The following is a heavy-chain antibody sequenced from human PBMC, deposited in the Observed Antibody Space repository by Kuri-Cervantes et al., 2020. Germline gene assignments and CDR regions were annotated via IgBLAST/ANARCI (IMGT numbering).Heavy chain of an antibody. CDR2: INHSGGT. J-gene: IGHJ4*02. V-gene: IGHV4-34*01. Sequence: SQTLALTCAIYGGSFSGYYWSWIRQPPGKGLEWIGEINHSGGTNYNPSLKSRVTISVDTSKNQFSLKLSSVTAADTAVYYCASSLLRLRPLRYFDYWGQGTLVTVSS. CDR3: ASSLLRLRPLRYFDY. D-gene: IGHD6-25*01. CDR1: GGSFSGYY.